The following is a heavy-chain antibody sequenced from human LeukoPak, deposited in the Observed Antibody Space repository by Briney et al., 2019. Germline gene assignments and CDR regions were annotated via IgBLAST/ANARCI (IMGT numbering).Heavy chain of an antibody. Sequence: GGSLRLSCAASGFTVSYAWMTWVRQAPGKGLEWVGRIKSRSDGGTADYAAPVKGRFTISRDDSKNMLYLQMNSLKTEDTAVYYCTTEGLLRGYWGQGTLVTVSS. CDR1: GFTVSYAW. V-gene: IGHV3-15*01. D-gene: IGHD3-16*01. CDR2: IKSRSDGGTA. J-gene: IGHJ4*02. CDR3: TTEGLLRGY.